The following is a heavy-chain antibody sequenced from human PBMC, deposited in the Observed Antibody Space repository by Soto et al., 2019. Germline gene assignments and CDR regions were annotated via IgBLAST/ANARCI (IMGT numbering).Heavy chain of an antibody. CDR2: IYYTGST. D-gene: IGHD3-22*01. J-gene: IGHJ4*02. V-gene: IGHV4-39*01. CDR3: ARPQDPDSSADYFDY. CDR1: WGSISGSSFH. Sequence: PSETLSLTCSVSWGSISGSSFHWGWIRQPPGKGLEWIGRIYYTGSTNYNPSLVSRVAISVDTSKNQFSLKLTSVTAADTAVYYCARPQDPDSSADYFDYWGQGILVTVSS.